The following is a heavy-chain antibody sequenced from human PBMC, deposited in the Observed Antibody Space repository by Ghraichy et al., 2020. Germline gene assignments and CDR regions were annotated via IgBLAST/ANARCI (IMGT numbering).Heavy chain of an antibody. V-gene: IGHV2-5*01. J-gene: IGHJ6*02. D-gene: IGHD5-24*01. CDR1: GFSLSASGMG. CDR2: VYWNGDK. CDR3: AHVEYGTSATDYYYYGMDV. Sequence: SGPTLVKPTQTLTLTCAFSGFSLSASGMGVVWIRQPPGKALEWLALVYWNGDKLYSASLKSRVTITKDTSKNQVVLTMTNLDPVDTATYYCAHVEYGTSATDYYYYGMDVWGQGTTVTVSS.